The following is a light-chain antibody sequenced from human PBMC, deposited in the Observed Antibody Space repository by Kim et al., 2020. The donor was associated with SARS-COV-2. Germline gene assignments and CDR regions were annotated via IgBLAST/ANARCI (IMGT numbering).Light chain of an antibody. CDR3: SSYAGNNNFERL. J-gene: IGLJ3*02. CDR1: SSDVGGYHS. V-gene: IGLV2-8*01. Sequence: QSALTQPPSASGSPGQSVTISCTGTSSDVGGYHSVSWYQQHPGKAPKLIIYEVNERPSGVPDRFSGSKSGNTASLTVSGLQAEDEADYYCSSYAGNNNFERLFGGGTKVTVL. CDR2: EVN.